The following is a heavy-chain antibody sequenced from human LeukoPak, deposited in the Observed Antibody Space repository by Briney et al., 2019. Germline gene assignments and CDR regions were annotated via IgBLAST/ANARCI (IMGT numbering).Heavy chain of an antibody. CDR1: GYTFTSYF. CDR2: INPSGGST. D-gene: IGHD4-17*01. CDR3: ARDSADYGDYDY. J-gene: IGHJ4*02. V-gene: IGHV1-46*01. Sequence: ASVKVSFKSSGYTFTSYFMHWVRQAPGQGLDWMGIINPSGGSTSYAQKVQGRVTMTRDTSTSTVYMELSSLRSEDTAVYYCARDSADYGDYDYWGQGTLVTVSS.